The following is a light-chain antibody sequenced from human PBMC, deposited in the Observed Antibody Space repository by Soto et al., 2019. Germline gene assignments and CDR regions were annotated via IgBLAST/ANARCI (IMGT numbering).Light chain of an antibody. CDR3: QQYKNWPL. CDR1: QSVRSH. J-gene: IGKJ5*01. V-gene: IGKV3-15*01. CDR2: GAS. Sequence: IFITQSPATLSVSPGEGVTLSCRASQSVRSHLAWYQQKPGQPPRLLIYGASTTATGIPARFSGSGFGTEFTLTIRSLQSEDFAVYYCQQYKNWPLFGQGTRLEIK.